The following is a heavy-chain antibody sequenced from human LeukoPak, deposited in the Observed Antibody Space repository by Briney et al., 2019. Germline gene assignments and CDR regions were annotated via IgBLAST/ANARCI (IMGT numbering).Heavy chain of an antibody. J-gene: IGHJ4*02. V-gene: IGHV1-2*02. Sequence: ASVKVSCKASGYAFTGYYMHWVRQAPGQRLEWMGWINPNSGGTNYAQKFQGRVTMTRDTSISTAYMELSRLRSDDTAVYYCAKAPFCSGGSCYKTFDYWGQGTLVTVSS. CDR1: GYAFTGYY. D-gene: IGHD2-15*01. CDR3: AKAPFCSGGSCYKTFDY. CDR2: INPNSGGT.